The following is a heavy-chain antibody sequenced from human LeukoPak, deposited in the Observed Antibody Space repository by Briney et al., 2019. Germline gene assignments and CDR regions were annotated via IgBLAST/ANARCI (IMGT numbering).Heavy chain of an antibody. J-gene: IGHJ3*02. V-gene: IGHV1-24*01. CDR1: GYTLTELS. Sequence: GASVKVSCKVSGYTLTELSMHWVRQAPGKGLEWMGGFDPEDGETIYAQKFQGRVTMTEDTSTDTAYMELNSLKTEDTAVYYCTRGLFGVVNDAFDIWGQGTMVTVSS. CDR2: FDPEDGET. CDR3: TRGLFGVVNDAFDI. D-gene: IGHD3-3*01.